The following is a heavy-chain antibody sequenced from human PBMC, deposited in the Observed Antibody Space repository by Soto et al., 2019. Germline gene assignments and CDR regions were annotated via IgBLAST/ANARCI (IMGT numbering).Heavy chain of an antibody. J-gene: IGHJ4*02. CDR2: VNPDGSDT. CDR3: ARVAVGSYYFDY. Sequence: EVQLVESGGGVVQPAGSLRLSCAASGFTFSSYWMHWVRQAPGKGLVWVSRVNPDGSDTSYADSVKGRFTISRDNAKNTLYLQMNSLRAEDTAVYYCARVAVGSYYFDYWGQGTLLTVSS. D-gene: IGHD6-13*01. V-gene: IGHV3-74*01. CDR1: GFTFSSYW.